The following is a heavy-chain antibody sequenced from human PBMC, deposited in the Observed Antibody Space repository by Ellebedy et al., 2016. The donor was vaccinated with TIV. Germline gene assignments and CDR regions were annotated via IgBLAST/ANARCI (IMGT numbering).Heavy chain of an antibody. CDR2: ISGSSRYT. J-gene: IGHJ4*02. Sequence: GGSLRLSCAASGFTFSDYYMNWIRQAPGKGLEWISYISGSSRYTDYADSVKGRFTVSRDNAKNSLYLQMNSLRDEDTAVYYCARGDWEYFDYWGQGTLVTVSS. D-gene: IGHD1-26*01. CDR1: GFTFSDYY. V-gene: IGHV3-11*06. CDR3: ARGDWEYFDY.